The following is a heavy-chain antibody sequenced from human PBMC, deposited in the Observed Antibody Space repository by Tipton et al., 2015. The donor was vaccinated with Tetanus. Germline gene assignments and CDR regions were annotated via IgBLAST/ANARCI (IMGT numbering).Heavy chain of an antibody. CDR2: IYPGDSDT. CDR3: ARVLPSGDILTGYYNVGWFDP. V-gene: IGHV5-51*01. J-gene: IGHJ5*02. D-gene: IGHD3-9*01. CDR1: GYSFTSYW. Sequence: QLVQSGAEVKKPGESLKISCKGSGYSFTSYWIGWVRQMPGKGLEWMGIIYPGDSDTRYSPHFQGRVTISADKSTSTAYRQWSSLKASDTAMYYCARVLPSGDILTGYYNVGWFDPWGQGTLVTVSS.